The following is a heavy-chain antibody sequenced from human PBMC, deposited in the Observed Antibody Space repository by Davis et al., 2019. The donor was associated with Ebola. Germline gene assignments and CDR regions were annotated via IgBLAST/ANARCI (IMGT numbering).Heavy chain of an antibody. CDR2: IIPIFGTA. V-gene: IGHV1-69*13. D-gene: IGHD2-15*01. J-gene: IGHJ6*02. Sequence: SVKVSCKASGGTFSSYAISWVRQAPGQGLEWMGGIIPIFGTANYAQKFQGRVTITADESTSTAYMELSSLRSEDTAVYYCARGIVVVAATYYYYYGMDVWGQGTTVTVSS. CDR3: ARGIVVVAATYYYYYGMDV. CDR1: GGTFSSYA.